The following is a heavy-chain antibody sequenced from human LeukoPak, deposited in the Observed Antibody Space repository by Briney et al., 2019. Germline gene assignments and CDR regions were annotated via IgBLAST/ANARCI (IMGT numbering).Heavy chain of an antibody. CDR2: IKEDGSEK. D-gene: IGHD5-18*01. V-gene: IGHV3-7*03. CDR3: AREYGYSYGTV. Sequence: PGGSLRLSCAASGFTFNGYWMSWVRQAPGKGLEWVANIKEDGSEKYYVDSVKGRFTISRDNAKNSLYLQMNSLRVEDTAVYYCAREYGYSYGTVWGQGTLVTVSS. CDR1: GFTFNGYW. J-gene: IGHJ4*02.